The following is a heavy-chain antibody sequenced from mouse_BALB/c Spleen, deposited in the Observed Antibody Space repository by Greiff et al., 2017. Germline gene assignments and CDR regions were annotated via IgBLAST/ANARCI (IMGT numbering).Heavy chain of an antibody. CDR3: TRLIYYDDLDY. D-gene: IGHD2-13*01. CDR1: GFTFSNYW. J-gene: IGHJ2*01. CDR2: IRLKSNNYAT. Sequence: EVQLVESGGGLVQPGGSMKLSCVASGFTFSNYWMNWVRQSPEKGLEWVAEIRLKSNNYATHYAESVKGRFTISRDDSKSSVYLQMNNLRAEDTGIYYCTRLIYYDDLDYWGQGTTLTVSS. V-gene: IGHV6-6*02.